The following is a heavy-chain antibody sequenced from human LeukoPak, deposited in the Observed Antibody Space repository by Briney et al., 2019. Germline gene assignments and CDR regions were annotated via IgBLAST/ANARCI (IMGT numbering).Heavy chain of an antibody. V-gene: IGHV4-34*01. D-gene: IGHD3-3*01. CDR3: ARNLYDFWSGYSKRYYMDV. CDR2: INHSAST. Sequence: PAETLSLTCAVYGGSFSGYYWSGIRQPPGKGLEWIGEINHSASTNYNPSLKSRVTISVDTSKNQFSLKLSSVTAADTAVYYCARNLYDFWSGYSKRYYMDVWGKGTTVTVSS. J-gene: IGHJ6*03. CDR1: GGSFSGYY.